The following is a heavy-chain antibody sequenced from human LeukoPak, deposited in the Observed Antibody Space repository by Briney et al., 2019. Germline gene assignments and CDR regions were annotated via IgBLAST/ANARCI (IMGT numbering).Heavy chain of an antibody. CDR2: ISSSSYI. J-gene: IGHJ4*02. D-gene: IGHD5/OR15-5a*01. V-gene: IGHV3-21*01. CDR1: GFTFSSYS. Sequence: KTGGSLRLSCAASGFTFSSYSMNWVRQAPGKGLEWVSSISSSSYIYYADSVKGRFTISRDNAKNSLYLQMNSPRAEDTAVYYCAIYDFGYWGQGTLVTVSS. CDR3: AIYDFGY.